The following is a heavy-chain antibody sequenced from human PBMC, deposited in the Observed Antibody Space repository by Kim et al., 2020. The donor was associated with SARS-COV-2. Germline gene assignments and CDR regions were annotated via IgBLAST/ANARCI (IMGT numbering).Heavy chain of an antibody. V-gene: IGHV1-69*13. CDR1: GGTFSSYA. Sequence: SVKVSCKASGGTFSSYAISWVRQAPGQGLEWMGGIIPIFGTANYAQKFQGRVTITADESTSTAYMELSSLRSEDTAVYYCAREDIVVVPATGGGATDYYGMDVWGQGTTVTVSS. CDR3: AREDIVVVPATGGGATDYYGMDV. J-gene: IGHJ6*02. D-gene: IGHD2-2*01. CDR2: IIPIFGTA.